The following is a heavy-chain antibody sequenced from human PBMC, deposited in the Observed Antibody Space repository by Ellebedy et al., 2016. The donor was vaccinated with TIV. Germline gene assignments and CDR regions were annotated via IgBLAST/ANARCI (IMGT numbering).Heavy chain of an antibody. D-gene: IGHD3-22*01. CDR2: ITSSSSFI. J-gene: IGHJ5*02. V-gene: IGHV3-21*01. CDR3: ARYDSSGYLLDP. CDR1: GFTFSSFG. Sequence: GGSLRLSXAASGFTFSSFGMNWVRQAPGKGLEWVSSITSSSSFIYYADSVKDRFTISRDNAKNSLYLQMNSLRAEDTAVYYCARYDSSGYLLDPWGQGTLVTVSS.